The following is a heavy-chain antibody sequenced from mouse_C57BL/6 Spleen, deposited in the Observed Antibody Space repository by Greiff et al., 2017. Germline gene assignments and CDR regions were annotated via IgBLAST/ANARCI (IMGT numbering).Heavy chain of an antibody. Sequence: LQESGAELVRPGTSVKMSCKASGYTFTNYWIGWAKQRPGHGLEWIGDIYPGGGYTNYNEKFKGKATLTADKSSSTAYMQFSSLTSEDSAIYYCARRDYDYDGSYFDYWGQGTTLTVSS. CDR1: GYTFTNYW. J-gene: IGHJ2*01. CDR2: IYPGGGYT. CDR3: ARRDYDYDGSYFDY. D-gene: IGHD2-4*01. V-gene: IGHV1-63*01.